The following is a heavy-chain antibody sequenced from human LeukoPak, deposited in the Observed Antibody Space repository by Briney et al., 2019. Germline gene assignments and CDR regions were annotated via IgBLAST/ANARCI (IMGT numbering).Heavy chain of an antibody. V-gene: IGHV3-21*01. CDR1: GFTFSTYS. Sequence: TGGSLRLSCAASGFTFSTYSMNWVRQAPGRGLEWVSSITPTSSHTFYVDSMKGRFTISRDNAKNSLYLQLNTLRAEDTAVYYCASEAAGYIDYWGQGTLVTVSS. CDR2: ITPTSSHT. CDR3: ASEAAGYIDY. J-gene: IGHJ4*02. D-gene: IGHD6-13*01.